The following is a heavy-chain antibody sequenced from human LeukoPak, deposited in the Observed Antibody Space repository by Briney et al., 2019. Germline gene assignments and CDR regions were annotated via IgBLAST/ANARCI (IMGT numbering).Heavy chain of an antibody. CDR2: IYYSGST. D-gene: IGHD2-2*01. CDR1: GGSISSSSYY. J-gene: IGHJ4*02. CDR3: ARPDFGSNSALDY. Sequence: PSETLSLTCTVSGGSISSSSYYWGWIRQPPGKGLEWIGSIYYSGSTYYNPSLKSRVTISVDTSKNQFSLKLSSVTAADTAVYYCARPDFGSNSALDYWGQGTLVTVSS. V-gene: IGHV4-39*07.